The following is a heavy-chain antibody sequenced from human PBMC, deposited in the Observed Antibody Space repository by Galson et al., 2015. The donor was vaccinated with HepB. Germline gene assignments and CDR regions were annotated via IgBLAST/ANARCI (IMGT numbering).Heavy chain of an antibody. CDR2: ISSADSSK. CDR3: ARVRRGWEKLTTREYFHH. Sequence: SLRLSCAASGFTFNNYGMNWVRQAPGKGLEWVSYISSADSSKYYADSVKGRFTISRDNAKNSLYLQMNSLRVEDTAVYYCARVRRGWEKLTTREYFHHWGQGTLVTVSS. J-gene: IGHJ1*01. CDR1: GFTFNNYG. D-gene: IGHD1-26*01. V-gene: IGHV3-48*04.